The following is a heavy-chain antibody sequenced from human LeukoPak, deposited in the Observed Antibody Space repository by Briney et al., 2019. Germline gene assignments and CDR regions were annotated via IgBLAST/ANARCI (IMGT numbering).Heavy chain of an antibody. CDR2: IIVGGRRT. Sequence: GGSLRLSCAASGFTFNSYVMKWVRQAPGKGLEWVSGIIVGGRRTYYADSVKGRFSISRDNSKTTVYLQMNSRRVEETAVYFCAKGFNYYASGSHFDSWGQGTLVTVSS. CDR3: AKGFNYYASGSHFDS. D-gene: IGHD3-10*01. CDR1: GFTFNSYV. J-gene: IGHJ4*02. V-gene: IGHV3-23*01.